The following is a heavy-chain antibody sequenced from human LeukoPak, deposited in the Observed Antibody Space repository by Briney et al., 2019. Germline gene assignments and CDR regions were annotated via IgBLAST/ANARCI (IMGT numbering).Heavy chain of an antibody. J-gene: IGHJ4*02. Sequence: GGSLRLSCAASGFTFSSYAMHWVRQAPGKGLEWVAVISYDGSNKYYADSVKGRFTISRDNSKNTLYLQMNSLRAEDTAVYYCARYLTGIGHPFDYWGQGTLVTVSS. CDR3: ARYLTGIGHPFDY. CDR2: ISYDGSNK. D-gene: IGHD3-10*01. CDR1: GFTFSSYA. V-gene: IGHV3-30-3*01.